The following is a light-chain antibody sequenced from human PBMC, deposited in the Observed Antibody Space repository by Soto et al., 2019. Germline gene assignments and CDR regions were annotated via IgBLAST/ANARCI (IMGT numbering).Light chain of an antibody. CDR3: EYYSSSSGLT. J-gene: IGKJ4*01. V-gene: IGKV1-5*03. CDR1: QSISSW. Sequence: DIQMTQSPSTLSASVGDRVTITCRASQSISSWLAWYQQKPGKAPKLLIFQASSLKSGVPSRFSGSGSATEDTLTISSLQPDDFATDYYEYYSSSSGLTFGGGTKVEIK. CDR2: QAS.